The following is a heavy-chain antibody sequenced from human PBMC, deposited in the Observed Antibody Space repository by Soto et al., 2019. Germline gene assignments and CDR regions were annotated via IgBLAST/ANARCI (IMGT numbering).Heavy chain of an antibody. J-gene: IGHJ4*02. V-gene: IGHV3-30*18. Sequence: PGGSLRLSCAASGFSLSTYGMHWVRQAPGKGLEWVAFISNDGSNKYYADSVKGRFTISRDNSKNTLYLQMNSLRAEYTAVYYCANGFGNYWAFDYWGQGTLVTVSS. CDR1: GFSLSTYG. CDR3: ANGFGNYWAFDY. CDR2: ISNDGSNK. D-gene: IGHD1-26*01.